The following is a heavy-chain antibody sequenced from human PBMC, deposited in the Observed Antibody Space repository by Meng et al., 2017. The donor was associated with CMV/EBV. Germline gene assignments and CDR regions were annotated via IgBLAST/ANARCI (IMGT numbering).Heavy chain of an antibody. CDR3: ARDHSGPLSH. V-gene: IGHV3-66*01. D-gene: IGHD1-1*01. J-gene: IGHJ4*02. CDR1: GFTVSSNY. Sequence: QVGGAGGGLVQPGGSLRLSCAASGFTVSSNYMSWVRQAPGKGLEWVSVIYSGGSTYYADSVKGRFTISRDNSKNTLYLQMNSLRAEDTAVYYCARDHSGPLSHWGQGTLVTVSS. CDR2: IYSGGST.